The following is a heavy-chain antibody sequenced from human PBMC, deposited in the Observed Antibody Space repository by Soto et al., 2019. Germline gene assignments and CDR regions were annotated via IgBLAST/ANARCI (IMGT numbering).Heavy chain of an antibody. Sequence: ASVKVSCKASGYTFTSYGISWVRQAPGQGLEWMGWISAYNGNTNYAQKLQGRVTMTTDTYTSTAYMELRSLRSDDTAVYYCARSGAGYSSSWQYYYYGMDVWGQGTTVTVSS. D-gene: IGHD6-13*01. V-gene: IGHV1-18*04. CDR1: GYTFTSYG. CDR3: ARSGAGYSSSWQYYYYGMDV. CDR2: ISAYNGNT. J-gene: IGHJ6*02.